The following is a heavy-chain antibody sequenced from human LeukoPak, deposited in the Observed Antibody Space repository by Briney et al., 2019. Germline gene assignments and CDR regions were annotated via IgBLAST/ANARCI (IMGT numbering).Heavy chain of an antibody. Sequence: GGSLRLSCAASGFTFSSYSMNWVRQAPGKGLEWVSCISSSSSYIYNADSVKGRFTISRDNAKNSLYLQMDSLRVEDTAVYYCARDPYSGNYGAYYYYYMDVWGKGTTVTISS. CDR3: ARDPYSGNYGAYYYYYMDV. J-gene: IGHJ6*03. CDR2: ISSSSSYI. D-gene: IGHD1-26*01. CDR1: GFTFSSYS. V-gene: IGHV3-21*06.